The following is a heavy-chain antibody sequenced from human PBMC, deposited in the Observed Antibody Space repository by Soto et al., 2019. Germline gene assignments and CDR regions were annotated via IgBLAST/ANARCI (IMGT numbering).Heavy chain of an antibody. CDR3: AGGQYYFDY. D-gene: IGHD2-15*01. J-gene: IGHJ4*02. CDR1: GFPFSSYG. Sequence: QVLLVESGGGVVQPGRSLRLSCAASGFPFSSYGMHWVRQARGKGLDWVALISYDGTNQYYADSVKGRFTVSRDNSKNTLYLHMSSLRAEDTAVYYCAGGQYYFDYCGQGTLVSVSS. CDR2: ISYDGTNQ. V-gene: IGHV3-30*03.